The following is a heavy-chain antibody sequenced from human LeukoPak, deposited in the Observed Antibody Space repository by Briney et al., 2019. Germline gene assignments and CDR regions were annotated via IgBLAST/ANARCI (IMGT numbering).Heavy chain of an antibody. V-gene: IGHV3-23*01. CDR3: AKDLGDFRGGVFDI. J-gene: IGHJ3*02. Sequence: PGGSLRFYCAASGFTFSSYAMRWVRQAPGKGLEWVSAISGSGGSTYYADSVKGRFTISRDNSKNTLYLQMNSLRAEDTAVYYCAKDLGDFRGGVFDIWGQGTMVTVSS. D-gene: IGHD3-3*01. CDR1: GFTFSSYA. CDR2: ISGSGGST.